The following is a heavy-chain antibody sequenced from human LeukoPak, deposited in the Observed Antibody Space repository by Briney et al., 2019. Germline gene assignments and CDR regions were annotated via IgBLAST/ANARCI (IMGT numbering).Heavy chain of an antibody. CDR3: ARGWIVVVPAAIGSYGMDV. D-gene: IGHD2-2*01. V-gene: IGHV3-7*01. J-gene: IGHJ6*02. CDR2: IKQDGSEK. CDR1: GFTFSSYW. Sequence: GGSLRLSCAASGFTFSSYWMSWVRQAPGKGLEWVANIKQDGSEKYYVDSVKGRFTISRDNAKNSLYLQMNSLRAEDTAVYYCARGWIVVVPAAIGSYGMDVWGQGTTVTVFS.